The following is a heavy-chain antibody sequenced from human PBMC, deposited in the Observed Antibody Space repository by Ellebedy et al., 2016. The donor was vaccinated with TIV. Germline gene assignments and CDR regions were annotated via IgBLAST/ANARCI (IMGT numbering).Heavy chain of an antibody. CDR2: IYYSGST. J-gene: IGHJ4*02. V-gene: IGHV4-31*03. Sequence: SETLSLXXTVSGGSINSGSYYWSWIRQHPGKGLEWIGYIYYSGSTYDNPSLKSRVTIYADTSKNQFSLKLSSVTAADTAVYYCARGNLFELFHWGQGTLVTVSS. CDR3: ARGNLFELFH. CDR1: GGSINSGSYY. D-gene: IGHD3-10*01.